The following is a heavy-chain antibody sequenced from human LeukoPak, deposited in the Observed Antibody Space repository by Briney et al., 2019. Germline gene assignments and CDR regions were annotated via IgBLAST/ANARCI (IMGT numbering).Heavy chain of an antibody. CDR3: AKEGGYNWNYYYYMDV. J-gene: IGHJ6*03. CDR1: GFTFSSYG. D-gene: IGHD5-24*01. CDR2: IRYDGSNK. V-gene: IGHV3-30*02. Sequence: GGSLRLSCAASGFTFSSYGMHWVRQAPGKGLGWVAFIRYDGSNKYYADSVKGRFTISRDNSKNTLYLQMNSLRAEDTAVYYCAKEGGYNWNYYYYMDVWGKGTTVTISS.